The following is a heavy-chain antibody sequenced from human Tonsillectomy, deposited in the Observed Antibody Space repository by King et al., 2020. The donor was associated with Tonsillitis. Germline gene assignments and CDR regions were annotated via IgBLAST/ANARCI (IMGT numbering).Heavy chain of an antibody. J-gene: IGHJ4*02. D-gene: IGHD2-15*01. CDR2: IIPIFGTP. Sequence: VQLVQSGAEVKKPGSSVKVSCKASGGPFSSYAISWVRQAPGQGLEWMGAIIPIFGTPNYAQKFQGRVTITADESTTTAYMELSSLRSEDTAVYYCASGEYCSGGSCRFDYWGQGTLVTVSS. CDR1: GGPFSSYA. CDR3: ASGEYCSGGSCRFDY. V-gene: IGHV1-69*01.